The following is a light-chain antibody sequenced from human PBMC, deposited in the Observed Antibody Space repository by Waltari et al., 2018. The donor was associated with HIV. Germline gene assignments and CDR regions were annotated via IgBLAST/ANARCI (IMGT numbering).Light chain of an antibody. CDR2: QDT. Sequence: SYELTQPPSVSVSPGQTASITCAGDKLGDKYAFWYQQRPGQSPVLVIYQDTKRPSGIPDRFSGSNSGNTATLTISGTQAIDEADDYCQAWDSSTVVVGGGTKLTVL. J-gene: IGLJ2*01. CDR3: QAWDSSTVV. CDR1: KLGDKY. V-gene: IGLV3-1*01.